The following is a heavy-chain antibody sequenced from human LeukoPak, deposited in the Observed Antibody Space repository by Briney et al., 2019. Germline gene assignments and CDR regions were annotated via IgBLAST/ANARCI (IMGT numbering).Heavy chain of an antibody. D-gene: IGHD6-13*01. V-gene: IGHV3-7*01. Sequence: GGSLSLSCAAPGFTFSNYWMSWVRQAPGKGLEWVANIKEDGSEKYYVDSVKGRFTISRDNARNSLHLQMNSLRAEDTAVYYCASGRQLGYWGQGTLVTVSS. J-gene: IGHJ4*02. CDR1: GFTFSNYW. CDR3: ASGRQLGY. CDR2: IKEDGSEK.